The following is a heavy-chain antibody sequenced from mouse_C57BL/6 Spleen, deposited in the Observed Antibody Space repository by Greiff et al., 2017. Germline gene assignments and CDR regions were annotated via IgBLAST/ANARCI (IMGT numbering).Heavy chain of an antibody. D-gene: IGHD2-4*01. Sequence: QVQLKQPGAELVKPGASVKLSCKASGYTFTSYWMHWVKQRPGQGLEWIGMIHPNSGSTNYNEKFKSKATLTVDKSSSTAYMQLSSLTSEDSAVYYCARDYDVDYAMDYWGQGTSVTVSS. V-gene: IGHV1-64*01. CDR1: GYTFTSYW. CDR2: IHPNSGST. J-gene: IGHJ4*01. CDR3: ARDYDVDYAMDY.